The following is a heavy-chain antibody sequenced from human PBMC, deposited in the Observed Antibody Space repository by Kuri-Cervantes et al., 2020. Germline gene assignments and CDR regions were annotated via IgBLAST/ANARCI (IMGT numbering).Heavy chain of an antibody. CDR2: INPNSGGT. CDR3: ARVIGYCSGGSCYERGFDP. CDR1: GYTFTGYY. J-gene: IGHJ5*02. D-gene: IGHD2-15*01. Sequence: GESLKISCKGSGYTFTGYYMHWVRQAPGQGLEWMGWINPNSGGTNYAQKFQGWVTMTRDTSISTAYMELSSLRSEDTAVYYCARVIGYCSGGSCYERGFDPWGQGTLVTVSS. V-gene: IGHV1-2*04.